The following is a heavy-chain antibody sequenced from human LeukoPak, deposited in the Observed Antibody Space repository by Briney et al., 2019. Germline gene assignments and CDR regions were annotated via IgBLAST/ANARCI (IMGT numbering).Heavy chain of an antibody. CDR3: ARGGSGWSVSLFDA. CDR1: GDSVSSNSAA. D-gene: IGHD6-13*01. CDR2: TYYRSKWYY. Sequence: SQTLALTCAISGDSVSSNSAAWNWIRQSPSRGLEWLGRTYYRSKWYYDYAVSVKSRMTINPDTSKNQSALQLNSVTPEDTAVYYCARGGSGWSVSLFDAWGQGALVTVSS. V-gene: IGHV6-1*01. J-gene: IGHJ5*02.